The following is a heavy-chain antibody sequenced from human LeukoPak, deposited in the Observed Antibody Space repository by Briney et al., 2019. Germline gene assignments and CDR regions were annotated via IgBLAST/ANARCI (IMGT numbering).Heavy chain of an antibody. J-gene: IGHJ5*02. CDR1: RGSISLYH. D-gene: IGHD3-16*01. CDR2: IYDSGST. V-gene: IGHV4-59*05. CDR3: ARHYGP. Sequence: SETLSLTCTVSRGSISLYHWSWIRQPPGKGLEWIGSIYDSGSTYHNPSLKSRVTISVDTSKNQFSLKLNSVTAADTAVYYCARHYGPWGQGTLVTVSS.